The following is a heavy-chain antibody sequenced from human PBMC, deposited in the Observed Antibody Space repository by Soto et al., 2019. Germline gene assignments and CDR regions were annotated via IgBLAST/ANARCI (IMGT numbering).Heavy chain of an antibody. Sequence: EVQLVESGGGLVKPGGSLTLSCAASGFTFSNYTMNWVRQAPGKGLEWVSSISRSSSNIYYADSVKGRFTISRDNAKNALYLHMNSLRAGDTAVYYCARDLKVAGTNSFYYYGMDVWGQGTTVTVSS. CDR1: GFTFSNYT. CDR2: ISRSSSNI. J-gene: IGHJ6*02. CDR3: ARDLKVAGTNSFYYYGMDV. D-gene: IGHD6-19*01. V-gene: IGHV3-21*01.